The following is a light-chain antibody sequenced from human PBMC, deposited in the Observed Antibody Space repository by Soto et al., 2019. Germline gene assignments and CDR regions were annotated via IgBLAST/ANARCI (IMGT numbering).Light chain of an antibody. CDR3: QQYDGWPRP. CDR2: GAS. Sequence: EIVLTQSPATLSLSPEEKATLSCRASQSVSSNLAWYQQKPGQAPRLLIYGASNRATGIPDRFSGSGSGTDFTLTISSLQSEDFAFFYCQQYDGWPRPFGQVTKVDI. V-gene: IGKV3D-15*01. J-gene: IGKJ1*01. CDR1: QSVSSN.